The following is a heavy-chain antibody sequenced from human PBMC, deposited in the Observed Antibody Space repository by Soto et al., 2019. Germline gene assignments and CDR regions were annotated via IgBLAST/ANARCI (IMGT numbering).Heavy chain of an antibody. CDR2: SNHSGST. CDR3: ARGGSSGYVN. J-gene: IGHJ4*02. V-gene: IGHV4-34*01. D-gene: IGHD5-12*01. CDR1: GGSFSGYY. Sequence: QVQLQQWGAGLLKPSEPLSLTCAVYGGSFSGYYWSWIRLPPWKGLEGIGESNHSGSTNYNPSLKRRVTISVDTSKTQFYLNLSSVTVADTAVYYCARGGSSGYVNWGQGTLVTVSS.